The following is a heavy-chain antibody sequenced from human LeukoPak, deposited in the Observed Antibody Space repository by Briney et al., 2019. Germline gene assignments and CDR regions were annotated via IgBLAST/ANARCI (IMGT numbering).Heavy chain of an antibody. J-gene: IGHJ4*02. CDR1: GGSFSGYY. CDR3: ARMVQWWFAGFDY. Sequence: PSETLSLTCAVYGGSFSGYYWSWIRQPPGKGLEWIGEIHHSGSTNYNPSLKSRVTISVDTSKNQFSLKLSSVTAADTAVYYCARMVQWWFAGFDYWGQGTLVTVSS. D-gene: IGHD2-15*01. CDR2: IHHSGST. V-gene: IGHV4-34*01.